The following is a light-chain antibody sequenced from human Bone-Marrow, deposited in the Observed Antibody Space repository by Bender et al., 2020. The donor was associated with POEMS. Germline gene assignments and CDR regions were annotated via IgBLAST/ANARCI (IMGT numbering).Light chain of an antibody. Sequence: QSALTQPASVSGSPGQSITISCTGASSDVGAYNLVSWYRQHPGKGPQLVIYQVNKRPSGISSRFSGSKSGNTASLTISALQAEDEADYYCISYAGNDIMVFGGGTKLTVL. J-gene: IGLJ2*01. V-gene: IGLV2-23*02. CDR1: SSDVGAYNL. CDR3: ISYAGNDIMV. CDR2: QVN.